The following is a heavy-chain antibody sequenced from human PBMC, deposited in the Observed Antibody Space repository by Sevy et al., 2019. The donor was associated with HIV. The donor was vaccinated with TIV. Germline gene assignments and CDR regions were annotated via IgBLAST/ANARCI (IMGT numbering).Heavy chain of an antibody. D-gene: IGHD6-13*01. V-gene: IGHV3-23*01. J-gene: IGHJ4*02. Sequence: GGSLRLSCAASGFTFSSYAMSWVRQAPGKGLEWVSAISGSGGSTYYADSVKGRFTISRDNSKNTLYLQMNSLRAEDMAVYYCAKVSSSSWYRCVDYWGQGTLVTVSS. CDR3: AKVSSSSWYRCVDY. CDR2: ISGSGGST. CDR1: GFTFSSYA.